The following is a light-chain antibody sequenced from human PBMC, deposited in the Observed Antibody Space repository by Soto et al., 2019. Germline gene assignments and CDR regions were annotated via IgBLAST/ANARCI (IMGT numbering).Light chain of an antibody. J-gene: IGLJ1*01. CDR3: CSYAGSYTSSHV. V-gene: IGLV2-11*01. Sequence: LTQPRSVSGSPGQSVTISCTGTSSDVGGYNYVSWYQQHPGKAPKLMIYDVSKRPSGVPDRFSGSKSGNTAPLTISGLQAEDEADYYCCSYAGSYTSSHVFGTGTKVTVL. CDR1: SSDVGGYNY. CDR2: DVS.